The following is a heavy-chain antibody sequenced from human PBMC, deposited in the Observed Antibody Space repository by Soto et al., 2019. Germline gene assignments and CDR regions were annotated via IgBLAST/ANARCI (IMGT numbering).Heavy chain of an antibody. Sequence: QVQLQESGPGLVKPSQTLSLTCTVSGGSISSGGYYWSWIRQHPGKGLEWIGYIYYSGSTYYNPSVKSRVTRSVDTSKNQFSLKLSSVTAADTAVYYCARAVGLVVPAAWFDPWGQGTLVTVSS. V-gene: IGHV4-31*03. CDR2: IYYSGST. CDR3: ARAVGLVVPAAWFDP. D-gene: IGHD2-2*01. J-gene: IGHJ5*02. CDR1: GGSISSGGYY.